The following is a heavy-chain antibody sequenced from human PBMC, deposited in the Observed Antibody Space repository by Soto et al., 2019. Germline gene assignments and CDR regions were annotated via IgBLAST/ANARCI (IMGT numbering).Heavy chain of an antibody. J-gene: IGHJ5*02. D-gene: IGHD2-2*02. Sequence: QLQLQESGPGLVKPSETLSLTCTVSGGSISSSSYYWGWIRQPPGKGLEWIGSIYYSGSTYYTLSLKSRVTISLDTAKHQFSLKVRAVTAADTAVYYSAGIPAAIGVGWFDPWGQGTLVTVSS. CDR2: IYYSGST. CDR3: AGIPAAIGVGWFDP. V-gene: IGHV4-39*01. CDR1: GGSISSSSYY.